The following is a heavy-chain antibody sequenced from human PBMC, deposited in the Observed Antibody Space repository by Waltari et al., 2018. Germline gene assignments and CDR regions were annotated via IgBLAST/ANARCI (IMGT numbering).Heavy chain of an antibody. CDR2: IYYSGST. CDR3: ARESDRYYYDSSGYVDY. Sequence: QVQLQESGPGLVKPSETLSLTCTVSGGSISSYYWSWLRPPPGKGLEWIGYIYYSGSTNYNPSLKSRVTISVDTSKNQFSLKLSSVTAADTAVYYCARESDRYYYDSSGYVDYWGQGTLVTVSS. V-gene: IGHV4-59*01. D-gene: IGHD3-22*01. CDR1: GGSISSYY. J-gene: IGHJ4*02.